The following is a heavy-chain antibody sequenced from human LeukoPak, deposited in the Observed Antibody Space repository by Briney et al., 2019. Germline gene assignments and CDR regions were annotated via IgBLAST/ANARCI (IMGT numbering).Heavy chain of an antibody. CDR2: MNPNSGNT. V-gene: IGHV1-8*01. CDR1: GYTFTSYD. J-gene: IGHJ4*02. D-gene: IGHD3-3*01. Sequence: ASVKVSCKASGYTFTSYDINWVRQATGQGLEWMGWMNPNSGNTGYAQKFQGRVTMTRNTSISTAYMELSSLRSEDTAVYYCAKGDLGLWSGYEDTYFDYWGQGTLVTVSS. CDR3: AKGDLGLWSGYEDTYFDY.